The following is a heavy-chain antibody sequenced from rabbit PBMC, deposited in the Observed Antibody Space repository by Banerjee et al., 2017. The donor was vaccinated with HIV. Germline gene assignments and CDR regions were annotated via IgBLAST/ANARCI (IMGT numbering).Heavy chain of an antibody. D-gene: IGHD6-1*01. CDR3: ARSPADTIGYGYFNL. Sequence: QSLEESGGDLVEPGASLTLTCTASGFSFGNYYMTWVRQAPGKGLQWIGYIYSGSDVTFYASWAKGRFTISKTSSTTVTLQMTSLTAADTATYFCARSPADTIGYGYFNLWGQGTLVTVS. CDR2: IYSGSDVT. V-gene: IGHV1S40*01. J-gene: IGHJ4*01. CDR1: GFSFGNYY.